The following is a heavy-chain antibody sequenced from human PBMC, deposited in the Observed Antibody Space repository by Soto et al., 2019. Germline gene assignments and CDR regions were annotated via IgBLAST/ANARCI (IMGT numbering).Heavy chain of an antibody. V-gene: IGHV3-9*01. Sequence: EVQLVASGGGLVQPGRSLRLSCAASGFTFDDYAMHWVRQAPGKGLEWVSGISWNSGSIGYADSVKGRFTISRDNAKNSMYLQMNSLRAEDTALYYCAKDKGPYYDSSGYPDYWGQGTLVTVSS. D-gene: IGHD3-22*01. CDR2: ISWNSGSI. CDR1: GFTFDDYA. J-gene: IGHJ4*02. CDR3: AKDKGPYYDSSGYPDY.